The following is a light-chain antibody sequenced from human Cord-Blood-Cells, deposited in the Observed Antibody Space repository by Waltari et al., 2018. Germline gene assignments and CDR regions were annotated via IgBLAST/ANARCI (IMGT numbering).Light chain of an antibody. CDR1: QSVLYSSNNKNY. CDR2: WAS. V-gene: IGKV4-1*01. Sequence: DIMMTKSPDTLAVPLGEWDTINCKSSQSVLYSSNNKNYLAWYQQKPGQPPKLLIYWASTRESGVPDRFSGSGSGTDFTLTISSLQAEDVAVYYCQQYYSTPPTFGQGTKVEIK. CDR3: QQYYSTPPT. J-gene: IGKJ1*01.